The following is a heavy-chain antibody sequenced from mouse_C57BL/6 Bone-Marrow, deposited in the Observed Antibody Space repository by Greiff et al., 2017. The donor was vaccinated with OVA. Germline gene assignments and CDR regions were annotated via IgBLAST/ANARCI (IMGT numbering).Heavy chain of an antibody. D-gene: IGHD2-14*01. J-gene: IGHJ4*01. CDR2: IDPSDSYT. Sequence: QVQLQQPGAELVMPGASVKLSCKASGYTFTSYWMHWVKQRPGQGLEWIGEIDPSDSYTNYNQKFKGKSTLTVDKSSSTAYMQLSRLTSEDSAVDYSARGEYDEGRYAMDYWGQGTSVTVSS. CDR3: ARGEYDEGRYAMDY. CDR1: GYTFTSYW. V-gene: IGHV1-69*01.